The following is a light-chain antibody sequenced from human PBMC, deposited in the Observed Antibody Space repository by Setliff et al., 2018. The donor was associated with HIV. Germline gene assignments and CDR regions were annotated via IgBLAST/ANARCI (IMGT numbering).Light chain of an antibody. V-gene: IGLV2-23*01. CDR1: SSDLGSYHL. J-gene: IGLJ1*01. Sequence: LTQPASVSGSPGQSITISCTGTSSDLGSYHLVSWYQHHPGKAPKLMIYEGSQRPSGVSTRFSGSTSGDTASLTIAGLQAEDEADYYCCSYVAGSHYVFGTGTKV. CDR2: EGS. CDR3: CSYVAGSHYV.